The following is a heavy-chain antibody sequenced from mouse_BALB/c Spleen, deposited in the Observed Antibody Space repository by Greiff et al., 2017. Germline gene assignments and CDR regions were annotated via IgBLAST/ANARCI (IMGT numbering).Heavy chain of an antibody. D-gene: IGHD1-1*01. CDR3: ARVDYGSSYPDY. J-gene: IGHJ2*01. V-gene: IGHV1-18*01. Sequence: EVQLRQSGPELVKPGASVKIPCKASGYTFTDYNMDWVKQSHGKSLEWIGDINPNNGGTIYNQKFKGKATLTVDKSSSTAYMELRSLTSEDTAVYYCARVDYGSSYPDYWGQGTTLTVSS. CDR1: GYTFTDYN. CDR2: INPNNGGT.